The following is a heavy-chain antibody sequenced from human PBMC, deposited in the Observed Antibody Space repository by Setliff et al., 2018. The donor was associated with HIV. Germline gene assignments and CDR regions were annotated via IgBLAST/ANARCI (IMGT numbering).Heavy chain of an antibody. D-gene: IGHD3-10*01. CDR1: GFTFSSYS. V-gene: IGHV3-21*04. J-gene: IGHJ1*01. Sequence: PGGSLRLSCAASGFTFSSYSMNWVRQAPGKGLEWVAFISSTGAHIYSADSLKGRFTISRDNSKSTLYLQVSSLRAEDTAVYYCTSGRYGSGRSTIRDWGQGTLVTVSS. CDR3: TSGRYGSGRSTIRD. CDR2: ISSTGAHI.